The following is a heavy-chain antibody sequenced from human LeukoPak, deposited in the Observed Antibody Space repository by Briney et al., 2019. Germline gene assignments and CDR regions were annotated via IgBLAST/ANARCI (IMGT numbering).Heavy chain of an antibody. CDR2: ISPYNDNT. CDR1: GGTFSSYA. CDR3: AREMPAAAGSDAFDI. V-gene: IGHV1-18*01. Sequence: GASVKVSCKASGGTFSSYAISWVRQAPGQGLQWMGWISPYNDNTKYAQKLQGRVTMTADTSTSTAYMDLRSLRSDDTAVYYCAREMPAAAGSDAFDIWGQGTMVTVSS. J-gene: IGHJ3*02. D-gene: IGHD6-13*01.